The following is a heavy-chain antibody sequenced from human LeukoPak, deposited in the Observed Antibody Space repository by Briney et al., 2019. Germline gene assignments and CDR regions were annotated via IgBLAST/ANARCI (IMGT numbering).Heavy chain of an antibody. J-gene: IGHJ4*02. V-gene: IGHV4-38-2*02. CDR3: ASTQTNLRWRRPYYFDD. CDR2: IYHSGST. Sequence: SQTLSLTCTVSGYSISSDYYWGWIRHPPGRGLEWIGTIYHSGSTYYTPSLKSRVTISVDTPKNQFSLKLSSVTAADTAVYYCASTQTNLRWRRPYYFDDGGQGTLVTVSS. CDR1: GYSISSDYY. D-gene: IGHD4-23*01.